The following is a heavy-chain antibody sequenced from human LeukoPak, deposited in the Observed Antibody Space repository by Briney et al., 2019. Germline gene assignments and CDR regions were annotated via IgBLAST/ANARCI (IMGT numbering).Heavy chain of an antibody. CDR2: IYYSGST. Sequence: SETLSLTCTVSGGSISSYYWSWIRQPPGKGLEWIGYIYYSGSTNYNPSLKSRVTISVDTSKNQFSLKLSSVTAADTAVYYCARADEYSSGPGDPWGQGTLVTVSS. D-gene: IGHD6-19*01. CDR1: GGSISSYY. J-gene: IGHJ5*02. CDR3: ARADEYSSGPGDP. V-gene: IGHV4-59*01.